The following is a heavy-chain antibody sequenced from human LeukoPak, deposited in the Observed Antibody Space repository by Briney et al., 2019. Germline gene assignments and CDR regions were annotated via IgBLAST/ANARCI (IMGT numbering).Heavy chain of an antibody. CDR3: ARDSYDSSGSNWFDP. J-gene: IGHJ5*02. D-gene: IGHD3-22*01. CDR1: GYSISSGYY. CDR2: IYHSGST. V-gene: IGHV4-38-2*02. Sequence: SETLSLTCTVSGYSISSGYYWGWIRQPPGKGLEWIGSIYHSGSTYYNPSLKSRVTISVDTSKNQLSLKLSSVTAADTAVYYCARDSYDSSGSNWFDPWGQGTLVTVSS.